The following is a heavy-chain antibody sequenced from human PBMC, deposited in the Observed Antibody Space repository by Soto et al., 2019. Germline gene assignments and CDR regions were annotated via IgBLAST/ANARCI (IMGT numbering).Heavy chain of an antibody. CDR1: GFVFYAYA. D-gene: IGHD4-17*01. Sequence: PGGSLRLSCSGSGFVFYAYALHWVRQAPGKGLEYVSGISTNGGLTYYADSVKGRFTISRDNSKNTLYLQMGSLRSEETAVYYCVKDTGTVAGRKHYGMDVWGQGTSVTVS. J-gene: IGHJ6*02. CDR2: ISTNGGLT. CDR3: VKDTGTVAGRKHYGMDV. V-gene: IGHV3-64D*06.